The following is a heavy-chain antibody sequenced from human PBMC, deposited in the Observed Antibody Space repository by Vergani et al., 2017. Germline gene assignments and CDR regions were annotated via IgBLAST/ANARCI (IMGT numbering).Heavy chain of an antibody. V-gene: IGHV3-23*04. CDR2: VSGSSATP. Sequence: EVQLVESGGGLVQPGGSLRLSCEASGFSFPGYAMSWVRQAPGKGLEWVSSVSGSSATPYYADSVKGRFIISRDNSKNTLHLQMNSLRAEDTAVYYCARDSRTADYDFWSGDAFDIWGQGTMVTVSS. CDR3: ARDSRTADYDFWSGDAFDI. CDR1: GFSFPGYA. D-gene: IGHD3-3*01. J-gene: IGHJ3*02.